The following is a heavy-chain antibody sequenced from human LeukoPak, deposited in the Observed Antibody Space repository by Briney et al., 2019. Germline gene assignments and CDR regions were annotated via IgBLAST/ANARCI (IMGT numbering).Heavy chain of an antibody. D-gene: IGHD2-21*02. CDR1: GFTFSSYS. CDR2: ISSSSSYI. CDR3: ARDRGVVVTAIASVVDY. J-gene: IGHJ4*02. Sequence: GGSLRLSCAASGFTFSSYSMNWVRQAPGKGLEWVSSISSSSSYIYYADSVKGRFTISRNNAKNSLYLQMNSLRAEDTAVYYCARDRGVVVTAIASVVDYWGQGTLVTVSS. V-gene: IGHV3-21*01.